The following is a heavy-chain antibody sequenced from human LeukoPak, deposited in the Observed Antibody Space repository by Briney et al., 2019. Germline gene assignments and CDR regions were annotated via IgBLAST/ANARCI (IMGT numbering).Heavy chain of an antibody. CDR3: ARSSTGPEGY. CDR1: GYTFTGYY. D-gene: IGHD1-14*01. V-gene: IGHV1-46*01. CDR2: INPSGGST. J-gene: IGHJ4*02. Sequence: ASVKVACKASGYTFTGYYMHWVRQAPGQGLEWMGIINPSGGSTSYAQKFQGRVTMTRDTSTSTVYMELSSLRSEDTAVYYCARSSTGPEGYWGQGTLVTVSS.